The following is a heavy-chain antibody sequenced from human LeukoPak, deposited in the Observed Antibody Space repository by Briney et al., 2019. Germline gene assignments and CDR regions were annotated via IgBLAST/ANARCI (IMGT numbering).Heavy chain of an antibody. V-gene: IGHV3-30*18. CDR1: GFTFSSYG. CDR3: AKGAFDI. J-gene: IGHJ3*02. CDR2: ISYDGSNK. Sequence: PGRSLRLSCAASGFTFSSYGMHWVRQAPGKGLEWVAVISYDGSNKYYADSVKGRFTISGDNSKNTLYLQMNSLRAEDTAVYYCAKGAFDIWGQGTMVTVSS.